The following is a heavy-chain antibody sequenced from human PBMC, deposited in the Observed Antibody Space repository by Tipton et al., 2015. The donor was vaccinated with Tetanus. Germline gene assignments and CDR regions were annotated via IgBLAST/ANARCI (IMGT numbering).Heavy chain of an antibody. CDR2: IYPGDSDT. D-gene: IGHD7-27*01. V-gene: IGHV5-51*01. CDR3: ARRLGPYTGDQIWHFDL. J-gene: IGHJ2*01. CDR1: GYSFGIYW. Sequence: QLVQSGAEVKKPGESLKISCQGSGYSFGIYWLAWVRQMPGKGLEWMGIIYPGDSDTTYSPSFEGQVTISADKSITTAYLQWSNLKASDTAMYYCARRLGPYTGDQIWHFDLWGRGTMVTVSS.